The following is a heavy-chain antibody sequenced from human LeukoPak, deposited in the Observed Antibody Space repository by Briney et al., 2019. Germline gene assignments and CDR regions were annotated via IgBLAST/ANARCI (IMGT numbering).Heavy chain of an antibody. CDR2: IYYSGTT. CDR1: GGSISSGGYY. CDR3: ARQRGYHYDSTTNRFSDL. Sequence: SETLSLTCTVSGGSISSGGYYWSWIRQHPGKGLEWIGYIYYSGTTYYNPSLKSRVTISVDTSKNQFSLKLNSVTAADTAVYYCARQRGYHYDSTTNRFSDLWGQGTRVTVSS. J-gene: IGHJ5*02. D-gene: IGHD3-22*01. V-gene: IGHV4-39*01.